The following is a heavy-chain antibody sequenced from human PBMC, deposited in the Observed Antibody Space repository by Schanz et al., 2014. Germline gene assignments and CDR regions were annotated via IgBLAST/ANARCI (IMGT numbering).Heavy chain of an antibody. CDR3: ASTYCSSTSCYTGYYYMDV. Sequence: QVQLVQSGAEVKKPGSSVKVSCKASGGTFSTYTISWVRQAPGQGLEWMGRIIPILGIANYAQNFQGRVTITADKSTSTAYMELTSLRSEDTAVYYCASTYCSSTSCYTGYYYMDVWGKGTTVTVSS. V-gene: IGHV1-69*02. D-gene: IGHD2-2*02. CDR2: IIPILGIA. CDR1: GGTFSTYT. J-gene: IGHJ6*03.